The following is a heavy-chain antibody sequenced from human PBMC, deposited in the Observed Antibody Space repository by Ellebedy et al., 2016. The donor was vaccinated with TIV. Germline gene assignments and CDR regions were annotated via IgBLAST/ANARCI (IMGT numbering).Heavy chain of an antibody. CDR1: GGSVSSGGYY. CDR2: INSSGST. V-gene: IGHV4-61*08. D-gene: IGHD3-10*01. J-gene: IGHJ6*02. Sequence: SETLSLXXTVSGGSVSSGGYYWSWIRQPPGKGLAWIGYINSSGSTNYSPSLKTRVTISVDTSKNQFSLKVRSVTAADTAINYCAREVVIRGLKYYRYGMDVWGQGTTVTVSS. CDR3: AREVVIRGLKYYRYGMDV.